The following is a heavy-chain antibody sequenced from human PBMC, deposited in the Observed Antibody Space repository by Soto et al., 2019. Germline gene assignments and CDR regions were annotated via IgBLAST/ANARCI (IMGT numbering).Heavy chain of an antibody. CDR2: ISWNSGSI. J-gene: IGHJ3*02. V-gene: IGHV3-9*01. D-gene: IGHD6-13*01. CDR3: AKAKGIAAQIDAFDI. Sequence: PGGSLRLSCAASGFTFDDYAMHWVRQAPGKGLEWVSGISWNSGSIGYADSVKGRFTISRDNAKNSLYLQMNSLRAEDTALYYCAKAKGIAAQIDAFDIWGQGTMVTVS. CDR1: GFTFDDYA.